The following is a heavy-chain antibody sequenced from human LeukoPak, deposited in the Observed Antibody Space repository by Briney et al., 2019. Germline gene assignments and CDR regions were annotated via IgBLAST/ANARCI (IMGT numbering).Heavy chain of an antibody. CDR2: IYYSGST. CDR3: ARDRGREMATLAAFDP. V-gene: IGHV4-59*01. J-gene: IGHJ5*02. Sequence: MASETLSPTCTVSGGSISSYYWSWIRQPPGKGLEWVGYIYYSGSTNYNPSLKSRVTISVDTSKNQFSLKLSSVTAADTAVYYCARDRGREMATLAAFDPWGQGTLVTVSS. D-gene: IGHD5-24*01. CDR1: GGSISSYY.